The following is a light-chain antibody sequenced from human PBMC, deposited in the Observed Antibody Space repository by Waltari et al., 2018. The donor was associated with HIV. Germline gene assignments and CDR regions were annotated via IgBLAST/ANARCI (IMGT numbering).Light chain of an antibody. CDR1: SSDVGGYNY. V-gene: IGLV2-14*01. Sequence: QSALTQPASVSGSPGQSITISCTGTSSDVGGYNYVPWYQQHPGKAPKLMIYEVSNRPSGVSNRFSGSKSGNTASLTISGLQAEVEADYYCSSYTSSSTVVFGGGTKLTVL. J-gene: IGLJ2*01. CDR2: EVS. CDR3: SSYTSSSTVV.